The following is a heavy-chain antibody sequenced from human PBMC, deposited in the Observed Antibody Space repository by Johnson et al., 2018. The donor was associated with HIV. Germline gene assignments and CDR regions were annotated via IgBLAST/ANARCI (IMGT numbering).Heavy chain of an antibody. V-gene: IGHV3-15*05. D-gene: IGHD1-26*01. CDR2: IKSKTDGGTT. CDR3: ARGAVGGTTYAFDI. Sequence: VHLVESGGGLVEPGGSLRLSCAVSGFNFNNAWMSWVRQAPGKGLEWLGRIKSKTDGGTTDYAAPVKGRFTISRDNAKNSLYLQMNSLRAEDTALYYCARGAVGGTTYAFDIWGQGTMVTVSS. J-gene: IGHJ3*02. CDR1: GFNFNNAW.